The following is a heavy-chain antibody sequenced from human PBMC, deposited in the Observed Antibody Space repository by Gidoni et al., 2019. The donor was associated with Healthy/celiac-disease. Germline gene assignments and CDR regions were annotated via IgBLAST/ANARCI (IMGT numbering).Heavy chain of an antibody. CDR2: IYYSGST. CDR1: GGSIRSSSYY. D-gene: IGHD3-22*01. Sequence: QLQLQESGPGLVKPSETLSLTCTVSGGSIRSSSYYWGWLRQPPGKGLEWIGSIYYSGSTYYNPSLKSRVTISVDTSKNQFSLKLSSVTAADTAVYYCARHPKPMIVVVITAFDYWGQGTLVTVSS. J-gene: IGHJ4*02. CDR3: ARHPKPMIVVVITAFDY. V-gene: IGHV4-39*01.